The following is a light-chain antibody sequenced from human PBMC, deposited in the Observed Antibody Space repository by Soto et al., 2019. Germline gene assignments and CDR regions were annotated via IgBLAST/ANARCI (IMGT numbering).Light chain of an antibody. CDR1: QDISHY. Sequence: DIQVTQSPSSVSASVGDRVTITCRASQDISHYLAWYQQEPGKPPKLLIYDSSTLQTGVPSRFTGSGSGRKFTLTISGLQFGDFATYFCQQLSHYPYTFGQGTKLEI. CDR3: QQLSHYPYT. J-gene: IGKJ2*01. V-gene: IGKV1-9*01. CDR2: DSS.